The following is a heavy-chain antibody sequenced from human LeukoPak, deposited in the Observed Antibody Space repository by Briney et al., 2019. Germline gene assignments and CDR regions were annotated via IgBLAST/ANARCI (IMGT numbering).Heavy chain of an antibody. V-gene: IGHV3-23*01. J-gene: IGHJ3*02. CDR2: ISGSGYYS. CDR1: EFTFDNYA. Sequence: PGGSLRLSCAASEFTFDNYAMSWVRQAPGKGLEWVSVISGSGYYSYYADSVKGRFTISRDNSKNTLYLQMNSLRAEDTAVYYCARGTGDEQQLFQQKWVRVNAFDIWGQGTMVTVSS. CDR3: ARGTGDEQQLFQQKWVRVNAFDI. D-gene: IGHD6-13*01.